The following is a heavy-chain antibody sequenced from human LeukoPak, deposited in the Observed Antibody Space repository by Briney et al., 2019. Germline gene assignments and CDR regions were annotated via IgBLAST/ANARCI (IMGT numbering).Heavy chain of an antibody. V-gene: IGHV4-38-2*02. Sequence: SETLSLTCTVSGYSITSGYYWGWIRQPPGKGLEWVGSVYYIGSPHYNPSLKSRATVSVDTSSNRFSLKLTSLTAADSALYYCAGGRDAFYIWGQGTMVTVSS. J-gene: IGHJ3*02. CDR3: AGGRDAFYI. CDR2: VYYIGSP. CDR1: GYSITSGYY.